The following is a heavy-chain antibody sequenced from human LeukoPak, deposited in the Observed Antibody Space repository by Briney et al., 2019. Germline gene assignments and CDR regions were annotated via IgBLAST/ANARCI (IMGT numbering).Heavy chain of an antibody. CDR3: ARGDYCGYYLDFDY. Sequence: GGSLRLSCAASGFTFSSNGMHWVRQAPGKGLEWVADIWYDGSNKYDADSVKGRFTISRDNSKNTLYLQMNSLRAEDTAVYYCARGDYCGYYLDFDYWGQGTLVTVSS. J-gene: IGHJ4*02. CDR2: IWYDGSNK. D-gene: IGHD3-3*01. V-gene: IGHV3-33*08. CDR1: GFTFSSNG.